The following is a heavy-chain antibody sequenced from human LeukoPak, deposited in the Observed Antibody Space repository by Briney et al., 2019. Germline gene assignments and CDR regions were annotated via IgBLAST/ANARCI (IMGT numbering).Heavy chain of an antibody. D-gene: IGHD4-11*01. CDR3: ARVGPDDYSNDYNWFDP. CDR1: GGTFSSYA. CDR2: IIPIFGTA. V-gene: IGHV1-69*05. J-gene: IGHJ5*02. Sequence: GASVKVSCKASGGTFSSYAVSWVRQAPGQGLEWMGGIIPIFGTANYAQKFQGRVTITTDESTSTAYMELSSLRSEDTAVYYCARVGPDDYSNDYNWFDPWGQGTLVTVSS.